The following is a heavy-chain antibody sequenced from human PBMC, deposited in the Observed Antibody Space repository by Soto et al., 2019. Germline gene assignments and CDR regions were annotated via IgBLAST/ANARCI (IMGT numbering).Heavy chain of an antibody. CDR1: GFTFSSYG. CDR2: ISYDGRNK. J-gene: IGHJ4*02. CDR3: AKEYSYGSRRPRPDY. Sequence: PVGSLRLSCAASGFTFSSYGMHWVRQAPGKGLEWVAVISYDGRNKYYADSVKGRFTISRDNSKNTLYLQMNSLRAEDTAVYYCAKEYSYGSRRPRPDYWGQGTLVTVSS. D-gene: IGHD5-18*01. V-gene: IGHV3-30*18.